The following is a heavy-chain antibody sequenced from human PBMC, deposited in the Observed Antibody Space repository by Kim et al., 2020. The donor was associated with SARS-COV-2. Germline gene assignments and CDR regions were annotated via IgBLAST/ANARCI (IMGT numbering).Heavy chain of an antibody. CDR3: SASWHFAFEYFYGMDV. J-gene: IGHJ6*02. CDR1: GFTFNNHA. CDR2: ISYDSRTI. D-gene: IGHD2-2*01. V-gene: IGHV3-30-3*02. Sequence: GGSLRLSCEGSGFTFNNHAFHWVRQAPGREPEWVAVISYDSRTIHYADSVKGRFLISRDDSKSTLYLQMNDLRSDDTAVYYCSASWHFAFEYFYGMDVWGQGTTVTVSS.